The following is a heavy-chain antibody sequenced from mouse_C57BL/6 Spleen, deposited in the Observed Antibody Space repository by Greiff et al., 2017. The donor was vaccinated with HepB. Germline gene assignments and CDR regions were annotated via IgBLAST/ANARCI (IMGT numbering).Heavy chain of an antibody. V-gene: IGHV1-82*01. CDR1: GYAFSSSW. J-gene: IGHJ4*01. Sequence: QVQLQQSGPELVKPGASVKISCKASGYAFSSSWMNWVKQRPGKGLEWIGRIYPGDGDTNYNGKFKGKATLTADKSSSTAYMQLSSLTSEDSAVYVCARSITTVVDYAMDYWGQGTSVTVSS. CDR3: ARSITTVVDYAMDY. D-gene: IGHD1-1*01. CDR2: IYPGDGDT.